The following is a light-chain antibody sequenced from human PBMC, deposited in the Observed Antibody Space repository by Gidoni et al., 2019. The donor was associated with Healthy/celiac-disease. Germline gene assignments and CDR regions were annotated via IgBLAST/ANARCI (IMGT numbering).Light chain of an antibody. V-gene: IGLV2-14*01. CDR1: SSDVGGYNY. Sequence: QSALTQPASVSGSPGQSITISCTGTSSDVGGYNYVSWYQQHPGKAPKRMIYDVSNRPSGVSTRFSGSKSGNTASLTISGLQAEDEADYYCSSYTSSSTIVFGGGTKLTVL. CDR2: DVS. CDR3: SSYTSSSTIV. J-gene: IGLJ3*02.